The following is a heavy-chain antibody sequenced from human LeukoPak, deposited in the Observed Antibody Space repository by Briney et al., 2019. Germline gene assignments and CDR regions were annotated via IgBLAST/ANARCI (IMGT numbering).Heavy chain of an antibody. CDR1: GLTFSSYG. CDR2: ISYDGSNK. J-gene: IGHJ6*03. CDR3: ARATWDPNYYYYMDV. D-gene: IGHD1-26*01. Sequence: QAGGSLRLSCAASGLTFSSYGMHWVRQAPGKGLEWVAVISYDGSNKYYADSVKGRFTISRDNAKNSLYLQMNSLRAEDTAVYYCARATWDPNYYYYMDVWGKGTTVTISS. V-gene: IGHV3-30*03.